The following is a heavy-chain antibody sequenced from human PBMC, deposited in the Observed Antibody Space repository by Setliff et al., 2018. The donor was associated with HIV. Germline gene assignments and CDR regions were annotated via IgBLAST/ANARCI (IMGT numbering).Heavy chain of an antibody. J-gene: IGHJ4*02. D-gene: IGHD6-19*01. Sequence: SVKVSCKASGDTFDSLSISWVRQAPGQGLEWMGRIIPIYGSTNYAQRFQGRVTITADKSTNTAYMELNSLKSEDTAIYYCATGGVIVPAGYSWGQGTLVTVSS. CDR1: GDTFDSLS. V-gene: IGHV1-69*06. CDR3: ATGGVIVPAGYS. CDR2: IIPIYGST.